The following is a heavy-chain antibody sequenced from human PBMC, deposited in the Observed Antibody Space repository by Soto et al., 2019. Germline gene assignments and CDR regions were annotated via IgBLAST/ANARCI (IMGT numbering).Heavy chain of an antibody. J-gene: IGHJ6*02. D-gene: IGHD3-3*01. Sequence: XSGKVSCKASGYTFTSYDINWVRQATGQGLEWMGWMNPNSGNTGYAQKFQGRVTMTRNTSISTAYMELSSLRSEDTAVYYCARGVRGYYDFWSGYPSPYGMDVWGQGTTVTVSS. CDR1: GYTFTSYD. CDR3: ARGVRGYYDFWSGYPSPYGMDV. V-gene: IGHV1-8*01. CDR2: MNPNSGNT.